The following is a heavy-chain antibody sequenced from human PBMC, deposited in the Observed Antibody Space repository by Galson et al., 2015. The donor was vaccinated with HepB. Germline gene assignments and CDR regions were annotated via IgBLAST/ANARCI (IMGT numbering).Heavy chain of an antibody. CDR1: GFTLSTSD. Sequence: SLRLSCAASGFTLSTSDMHWVRQVTGKGVEWVSGIAAAGDRYYQDSVRGRFVISGENDKNSMFLQMSSLRAEDTALYFCTRGIPLYTGDFSYYFGSWGQGTRVTVSS. CDR2: IAAAGDR. D-gene: IGHD4-17*01. V-gene: IGHV3-13*04. CDR3: TRGIPLYTGDFSYYFGS. J-gene: IGHJ4*02.